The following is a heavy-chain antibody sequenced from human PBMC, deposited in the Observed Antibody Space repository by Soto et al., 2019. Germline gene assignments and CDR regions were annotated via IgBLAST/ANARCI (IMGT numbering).Heavy chain of an antibody. Sequence: GASVKVSCKASGYTFTSYAMHWVRQAPGQRLEWMGWINADTGNTKYSQKFQGRVTMTTDTSTNTAYMELRSLRSDDTAVYYCAREWDNKSEHSSGWYDDFWGQGTLVTVSS. CDR3: AREWDNKSEHSSGWYDDF. D-gene: IGHD6-19*01. CDR2: INADTGNT. CDR1: GYTFTSYA. J-gene: IGHJ4*02. V-gene: IGHV1-3*01.